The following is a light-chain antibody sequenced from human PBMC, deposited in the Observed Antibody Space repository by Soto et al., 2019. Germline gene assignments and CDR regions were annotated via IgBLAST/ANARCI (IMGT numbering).Light chain of an antibody. J-gene: IGKJ1*01. CDR1: QDIRNE. CDR3: LLDSGYPRT. V-gene: IGKV1-6*01. CDR2: AAS. Sequence: ALQMTQSPSSLSASVGDRVTITCRASQDIRNELAWYQQNPGKAPKLLIYAASYLQGGVPSRFRGAGSGTDFTLTIDSLQAEDFATYFCLLDSGYPRTFGQGTKVEI.